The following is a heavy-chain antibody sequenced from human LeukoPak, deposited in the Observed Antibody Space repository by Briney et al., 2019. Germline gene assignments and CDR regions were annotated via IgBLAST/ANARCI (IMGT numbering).Heavy chain of an antibody. J-gene: IGHJ3*02. V-gene: IGHV1-69*05. CDR3: ASTPLDSSGYLDI. D-gene: IGHD3-22*01. CDR2: IIPIFGTA. Sequence: SVKVSCKASGGTFSSYAISWVRQAPGQGLEWMGRIIPIFGTANYAQKFQSGVTITTDESTSTAYMELSSLRSEDTAVYYCASTPLDSSGYLDIWGQGTMVTVSS. CDR1: GGTFSSYA.